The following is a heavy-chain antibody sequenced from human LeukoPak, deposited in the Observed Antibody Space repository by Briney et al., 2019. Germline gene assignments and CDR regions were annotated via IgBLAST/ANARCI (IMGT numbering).Heavy chain of an antibody. D-gene: IGHD3-22*01. V-gene: IGHV3-21*01. J-gene: IGHJ4*02. Sequence: PGGSLRLSCAASGFTFCSYSMNWVRQAPGKGLEWVSSISSSSSYIYYADSVKGRFTISRDNAKNSLYLQMNSLRAEDTAVYYCARVSRGDSSGYYSFRGQGTLVTVSS. CDR2: ISSSSSYI. CDR3: ARVSRGDSSGYYSF. CDR1: GFTFCSYS.